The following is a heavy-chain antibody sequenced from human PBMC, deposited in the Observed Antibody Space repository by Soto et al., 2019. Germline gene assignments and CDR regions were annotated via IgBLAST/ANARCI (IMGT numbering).Heavy chain of an antibody. V-gene: IGHV3-15*01. Sequence: GGSLRLSCAASGFTFSNAWMTWVRQAPGKGLEWVGRVKSKTDGGTTDYAAPVKDRFTISRDDSKNTLYLQMNSLQTEDTAVYYCAKDGYTSSWYFFDYWGQGALVTVS. CDR2: VKSKTDGGTT. CDR3: AKDGYTSSWYFFDY. CDR1: GFTFSNAW. D-gene: IGHD6-13*01. J-gene: IGHJ4*02.